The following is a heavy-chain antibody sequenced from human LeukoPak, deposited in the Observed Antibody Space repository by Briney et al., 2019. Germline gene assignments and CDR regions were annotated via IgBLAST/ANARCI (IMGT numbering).Heavy chain of an antibody. J-gene: IGHJ6*04. V-gene: IGHV4-38-2*01. CDR2: MYHNRGT. Sequence: SETLSLTCAVSGYSISSGYYWGWIRQPPGKGLGWIGSMYHNRGTYYNPSLKSRVTISMDTSKNQFSLRQSSVTAADTAVYYCASYYASGVSAYDYFGMDVWGKGTTVTVSS. CDR1: GYSISSGYY. CDR3: ASYYASGVSAYDYFGMDV. D-gene: IGHD3-10*01.